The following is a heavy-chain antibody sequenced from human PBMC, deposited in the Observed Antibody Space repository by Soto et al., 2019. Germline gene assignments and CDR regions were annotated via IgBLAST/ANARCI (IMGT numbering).Heavy chain of an antibody. J-gene: IGHJ4*02. CDR1: GGSISSDY. CDR3: ARHNYGSGSTYFYY. Sequence: SATLSLTCTVSGGSISSDYWSWIRQPPGKGLEWIGYIYYSGSTNYDPSLKSRVTISVDTSKNQFSLKLNSMTAADTAVYYCARHNYGSGSTYFYYWGQGTLLSV. CDR2: IYYSGST. D-gene: IGHD3-10*01. V-gene: IGHV4-59*08.